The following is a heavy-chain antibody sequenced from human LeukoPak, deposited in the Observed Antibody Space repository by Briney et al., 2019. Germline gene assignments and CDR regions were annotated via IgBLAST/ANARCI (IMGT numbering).Heavy chain of an antibody. CDR2: INLDGSQK. Sequence: PGGSLRLSCAASGFIFSNDAMHWVRQAPGKGPEWVANINLDGSQKYYVDSVKGRFTISRDNAENSLYLQMNSLRAEDTALYYCARKRPNYFDYWGQGTLVTVSS. CDR3: ARKRPNYFDY. V-gene: IGHV3-7*01. CDR1: GFIFSNDA. J-gene: IGHJ4*02.